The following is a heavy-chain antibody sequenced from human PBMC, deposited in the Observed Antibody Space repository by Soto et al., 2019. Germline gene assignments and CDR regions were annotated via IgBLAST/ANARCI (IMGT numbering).Heavy chain of an antibody. V-gene: IGHV4-4*07. D-gene: IGHD7-27*01. CDR2: IFATGTI. J-gene: IGHJ3*02. CDR1: GVSMSSYY. CDR3: ARDQSGAADI. Sequence: VQLRESGPGLVEPSETLSLTCTVSGVSMSSYYWSWIRLSAEKGLEWMGRIFATGTINYIPSLKSRITLSIDASKNQFSLNLKFVTAADTAVYFCARDQSGAADIWGQGTVVSVS.